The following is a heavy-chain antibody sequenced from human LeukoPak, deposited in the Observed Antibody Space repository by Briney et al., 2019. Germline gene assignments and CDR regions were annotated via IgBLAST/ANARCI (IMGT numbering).Heavy chain of an antibody. V-gene: IGHV3-30*02. CDR3: ARGLPGDIVVVPAAMNMDV. CDR1: GFTFSSYG. CDR2: IRYDGSNK. D-gene: IGHD2-2*01. J-gene: IGHJ6*03. Sequence: TGGSLRLSCAASGFTFSSYGMHWVRQAPGKGLEWVAFIRYDGSNKYYADSVKGRFTISRDNAKNSLYLQMNSLRAEDTAVYYCARGLPGDIVVVPAAMNMDVWGKGTTVTVSS.